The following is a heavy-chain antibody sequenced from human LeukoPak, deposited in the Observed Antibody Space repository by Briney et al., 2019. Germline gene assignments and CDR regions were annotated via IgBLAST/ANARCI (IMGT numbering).Heavy chain of an antibody. CDR1: GFSVSSIY. V-gene: IGHV3-53*01. CDR2: TYRGDVT. CDR3: AKDDWEY. D-gene: IGHD1-26*01. J-gene: IGHJ1*01. Sequence: GGSLRLSCAASGFSVSSIYISWVRQAPGQGLEWVSVTYRGDVTHYAESVKGRFTISRDNSKDTLYLQMNSLRAEDTAVYYCAKDDWEYWGQGTLVTVSS.